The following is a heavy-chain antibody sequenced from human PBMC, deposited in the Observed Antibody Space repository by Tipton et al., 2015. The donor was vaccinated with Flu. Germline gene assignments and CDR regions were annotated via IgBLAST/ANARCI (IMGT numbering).Heavy chain of an antibody. CDR1: GGSISSYH. J-gene: IGHJ1*01. Sequence: LRLSCTVSGGSISSYHWSWIRQSPGKGLEWIGYIYYTGNTNYNPSLNSRVTMSLDTSKTQFSLKLSSVTAADTAVYYCARDDSSAPRYLQYWGQGALVTVSS. CDR2: IYYTGNT. D-gene: IGHD3-22*01. CDR3: ARDDSSAPRYLQY. V-gene: IGHV4-59*01.